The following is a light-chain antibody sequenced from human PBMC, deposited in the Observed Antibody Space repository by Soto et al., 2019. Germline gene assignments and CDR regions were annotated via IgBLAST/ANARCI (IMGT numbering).Light chain of an antibody. Sequence: EIVLTQSPGTLSLSPGDRATLSCRACQSVSINSLAWYQQQPGQAPRLLIDGASSRATGIPDRFSGSGSGTDFTLAISRLEPEDFALYYCQQHGNSPSTFGQGTKLEIK. CDR2: GAS. CDR1: QSVSINS. CDR3: QQHGNSPST. J-gene: IGKJ2*01. V-gene: IGKV3-20*01.